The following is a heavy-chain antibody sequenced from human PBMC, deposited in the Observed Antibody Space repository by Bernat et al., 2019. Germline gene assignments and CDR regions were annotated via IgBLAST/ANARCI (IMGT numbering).Heavy chain of an antibody. Sequence: QVQLVQSGAEVKKPGSSVKVSCKASGGTFSSYAISWVRQAPGQGLEWMGWINPNSGGTNYAQKFQGWVTMTRDTSISTAYMELSRLRSDDTAVYYCARDRSSSDAFDIWGQGTMVTVSS. D-gene: IGHD6-6*01. CDR1: GGTFSSYA. V-gene: IGHV1-2*04. CDR2: INPNSGGT. J-gene: IGHJ3*02. CDR3: ARDRSSSDAFDI.